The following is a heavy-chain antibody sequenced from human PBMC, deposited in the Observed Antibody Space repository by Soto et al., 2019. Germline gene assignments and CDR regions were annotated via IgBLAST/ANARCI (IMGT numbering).Heavy chain of an antibody. J-gene: IGHJ4*02. D-gene: IGHD3-3*01. V-gene: IGHV3-21*01. CDR1: GFMFGSYS. Sequence: GGSLRLSCVGSGFMFGSYSMNWVRQAPGKGLEWVATISAMSSYTDYADSVKGRFTISRDNAKNSLFLQMNSLRADDTAVYYCVRDLSTILGVANRGYFDSWGQGALVTVSS. CDR3: VRDLSTILGVANRGYFDS. CDR2: ISAMSSYT.